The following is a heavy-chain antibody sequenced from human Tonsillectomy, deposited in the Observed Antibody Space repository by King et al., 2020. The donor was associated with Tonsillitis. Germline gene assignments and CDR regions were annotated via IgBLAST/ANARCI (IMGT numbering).Heavy chain of an antibody. CDR1: GFTFSGSA. J-gene: IGHJ4*02. V-gene: IGHV3-23*04. Sequence: EGQLVQSGGGLVQPGGSLRLSCAASGFTFSGSAMSWVRQAPGKGLEWVSSVSGNQTRTYYADSVKGRFTVSRDTSKNTLFLQMDSLRAEDTAVYYCAKAAVAGPRRWYFDFWGQGTLVTVSA. CDR2: VSGNQTRT. CDR3: AKAAVAGPRRWYFDF. D-gene: IGHD6-19*01.